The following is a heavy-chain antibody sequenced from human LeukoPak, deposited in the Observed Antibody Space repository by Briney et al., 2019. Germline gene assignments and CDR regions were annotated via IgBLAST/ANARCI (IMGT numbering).Heavy chain of an antibody. J-gene: IGHJ6*02. D-gene: IGHD6-6*01. CDR2: IIPIFGTA. V-gene: IGHV1-69*01. CDR1: GGTFSSYA. CDR3: ARGWGSSKGDXYYGMDV. Sequence: SVKVSCKASGGTFSSYAISWVRQAPGQGLEWMGGIIPIFGTANYAQKFQGRVTITADESTSTAYMELSSLRSEDTAVYYCARGWGSSKGDXYYGMDVWGXGTXVTVSS.